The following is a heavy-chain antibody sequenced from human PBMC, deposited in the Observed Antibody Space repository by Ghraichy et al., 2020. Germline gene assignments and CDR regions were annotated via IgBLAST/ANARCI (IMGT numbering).Heavy chain of an antibody. V-gene: IGHV3-7*03. Sequence: GGSLRLSCAASGFTFSSYCMTWVRQAPGKGLEWVANIKQDGSEEYYVDSVKGRFTISRDNAKNSLYLQMNSLRAEDTAVYYCAKNRIVGTTTPFDYWGQGTLVTVSS. D-gene: IGHD1-26*01. CDR2: IKQDGSEE. J-gene: IGHJ4*02. CDR3: AKNRIVGTTTPFDY. CDR1: GFTFSSYC.